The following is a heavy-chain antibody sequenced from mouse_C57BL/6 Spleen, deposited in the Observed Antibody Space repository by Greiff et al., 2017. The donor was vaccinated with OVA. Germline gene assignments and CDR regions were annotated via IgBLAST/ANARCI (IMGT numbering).Heavy chain of an antibody. J-gene: IGHJ2*01. V-gene: IGHV1-15*01. CDR2: IDPETGGT. D-gene: IGHD2-4*01. CDR1: GYTFTDYE. CDR3: TREGDYDRYYFDY. Sequence: QVQLQQSGAELVRPGASVTLSCKASGYTFTDYEMHWVKQTPVHGLEWIGAIDPETGGTAYNQKFKGKAILTADKSSSTAYMELRSLTSEDSAVYYCTREGDYDRYYFDYWGQGTTLTVSS.